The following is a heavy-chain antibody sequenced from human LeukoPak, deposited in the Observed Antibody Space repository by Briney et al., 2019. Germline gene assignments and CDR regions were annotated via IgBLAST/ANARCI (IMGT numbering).Heavy chain of an antibody. CDR3: ARGCMGWLHRKGWFDP. V-gene: IGHV4-59*01. Sequence: SETLSLTCTVSGGSISSYYWSWIRQPPGKGLEWIGYIYYSGSTNYNPSLKSRVTISVDTSKNQFSLKLSSVTAADTAVYYCARGCMGWLHRKGWFDPWGQGTLVTVSS. D-gene: IGHD5-24*01. J-gene: IGHJ5*02. CDR1: GGSISSYY. CDR2: IYYSGST.